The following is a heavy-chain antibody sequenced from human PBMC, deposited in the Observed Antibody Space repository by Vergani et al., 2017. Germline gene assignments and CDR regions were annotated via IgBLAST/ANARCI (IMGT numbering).Heavy chain of an antibody. CDR3: ARVDTQVPATSHFYDMDV. Sequence: QVQLQESGPGVVKPSQTLYLTCAVSGGSISSGDHCWTWIRQRPGKGLEWIGYIFYSGTTYDNPSLRSRLTISVDTSQNQFSLKLRSVTAADTAVYYCARVDTQVPATSHFYDMDVWGKGTTVVVSS. CDR1: GGSISSGDHC. V-gene: IGHV4-31*11. J-gene: IGHJ6*03. CDR2: IFYSGTT. D-gene: IGHD6-25*01.